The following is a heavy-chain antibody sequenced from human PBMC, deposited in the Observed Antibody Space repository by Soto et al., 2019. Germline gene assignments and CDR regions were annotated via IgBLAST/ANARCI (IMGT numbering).Heavy chain of an antibody. D-gene: IGHD6-13*01. CDR2: ISRDGRST. J-gene: IGHJ4*02. V-gene: IGHV3-43*01. CDR1: GFTFDDYT. Sequence: LRLSCAASGFTFDDYTMHWVRQAPGKGLEWVSLISRDGRSTYYADSVKGRFIISRDNSENSLYLQMNSLRIEDTAFYYCAKDDGVYSSNWYGVDYWGQGTLVTVSS. CDR3: AKDDGVYSSNWYGVDY.